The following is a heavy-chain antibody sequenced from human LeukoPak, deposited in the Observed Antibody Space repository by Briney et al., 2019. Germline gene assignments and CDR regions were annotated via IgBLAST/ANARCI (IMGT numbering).Heavy chain of an antibody. V-gene: IGHV3-53*01. CDR1: GFTVSSNY. Sequence: GGSLRLSCAASGFTVSSNYMSWVRQAPGKGREWVSVIYSGGSTYYADSVKGRFTISRDNSKNTLYLQMNSLRAEDTAVYYCARGGYSGYLTDYYYYGMDVWGQGTTVTVSS. CDR2: IYSGGST. D-gene: IGHD5-12*01. J-gene: IGHJ6*02. CDR3: ARGGYSGYLTDYYYYGMDV.